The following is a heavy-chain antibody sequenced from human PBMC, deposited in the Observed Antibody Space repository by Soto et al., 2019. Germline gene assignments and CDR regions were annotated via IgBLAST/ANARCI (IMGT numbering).Heavy chain of an antibody. CDR1: GGSISSYY. Sequence: SETLSLTCTVSGGSISSYYWSWIRQPPGKGLEWIGYIYYSGSTNYNPSLKSRVTISVDTSKNQFSLKLSSVTAADTAVYYCARGLNWNYEGDYYYYMDVWGKGTTVTVSS. CDR3: ARGLNWNYEGDYYYYMDV. D-gene: IGHD1-7*01. J-gene: IGHJ6*03. CDR2: IYYSGST. V-gene: IGHV4-59*01.